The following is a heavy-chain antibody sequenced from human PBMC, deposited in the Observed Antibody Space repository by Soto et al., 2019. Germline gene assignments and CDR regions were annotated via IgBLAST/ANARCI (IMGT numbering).Heavy chain of an antibody. V-gene: IGHV3-72*01. CDR2: LKDRSQNYAT. D-gene: IGHD1-26*01. CDR1: GFSVSGWN. Sequence: EVQLVESGGGLVRPGGSARLSCAASGFSVSGWNMAWVRQAPGKGLEWVARLKDRSQNYATEYAASVKGRFTVSRHASQNSMYLQMNSLKIEDTAVYYCAREGDARWLDSWGQGTLVTVS. J-gene: IGHJ5*01. CDR3: AREGDARWLDS.